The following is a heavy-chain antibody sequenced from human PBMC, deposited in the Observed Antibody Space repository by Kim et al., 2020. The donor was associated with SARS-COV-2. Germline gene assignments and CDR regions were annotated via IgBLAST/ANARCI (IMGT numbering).Heavy chain of an antibody. Sequence: ASVKVSCKASGYTFTGYYMHWVRQAPGQGLEWMGWINPNSGGTNYAQKFQGRVTMTRDTSISTAYMELSRLRSDDTAVYYCAREGAYLGTNGPHWGRGTLVTVSS. CDR2: INPNSGGT. D-gene: IGHD2-8*01. V-gene: IGHV1-2*02. CDR3: AREGAYLGTNGPH. J-gene: IGHJ2*01. CDR1: GYTFTGYY.